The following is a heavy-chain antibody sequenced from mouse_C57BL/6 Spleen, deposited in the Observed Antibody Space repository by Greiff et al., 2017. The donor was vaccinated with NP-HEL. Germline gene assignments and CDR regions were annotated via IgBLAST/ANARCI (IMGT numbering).Heavy chain of an antibody. J-gene: IGHJ2*01. CDR1: GYTFTSYW. V-gene: IGHV1-61*01. CDR3: ARPTAQATFDY. CDR2: IYPSDSET. Sequence: QVQLQQPGAELVRPGSSVKLSCKASGYTFTSYWMDWVKQRPGQGLEWIGNIYPSDSETHYNQKFKDKATLTVDKSSSTAYMQLSSLTSEDSAVYYCARPTAQATFDYWGQGTTLTVSS. D-gene: IGHD3-2*02.